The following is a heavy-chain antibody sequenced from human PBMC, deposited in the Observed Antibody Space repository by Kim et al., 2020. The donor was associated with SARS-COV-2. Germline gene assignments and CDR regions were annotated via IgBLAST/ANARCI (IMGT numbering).Heavy chain of an antibody. D-gene: IGHD2-2*01. J-gene: IGHJ4*02. Sequence: GGSLRLSCAASGFTFSSYSMNWVRQATGKGLEWVSSISSSSSYIYYADSVKGRFTISRDNAKNSLYLQMNSLRAEDTAVYYCARDSTDCSSTSCYFDYWGQGTLVTVSS. V-gene: IGHV3-21*01. CDR1: GFTFSSYS. CDR3: ARDSTDCSSTSCYFDY. CDR2: ISSSSSYI.